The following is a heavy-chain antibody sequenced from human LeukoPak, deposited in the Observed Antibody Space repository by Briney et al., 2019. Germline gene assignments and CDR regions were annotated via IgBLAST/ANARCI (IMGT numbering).Heavy chain of an antibody. J-gene: IGHJ5*02. D-gene: IGHD3-9*01. Sequence: PGGSLRLSCAASGFAFSSYEMNWVRQAPGKGLEWVSYISSSGSTVYYADSVKGRFTISRDNAKNSPYLQMNSLRAEDTAVYYCARELRYFDWPRFDPWGQGTLVTVSS. CDR3: ARELRYFDWPRFDP. CDR2: ISSSGSTV. CDR1: GFAFSSYE. V-gene: IGHV3-48*03.